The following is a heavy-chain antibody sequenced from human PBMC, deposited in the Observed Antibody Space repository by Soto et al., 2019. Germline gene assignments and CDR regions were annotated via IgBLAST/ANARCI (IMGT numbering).Heavy chain of an antibody. CDR1: GDSVSSNSAA. CDR2: TYYRSEWCN. D-gene: IGHD1-26*01. V-gene: IGHV6-1*01. Sequence: SQTLSLTCGISGDSVSSNSAAWNWLRQSPSRGLEWLGRTYYRSEWCNDYAVSAESRITINPDTSKNHFSLQLNFVTPEDAAVYFCARGEQYSGRIFDYWGQGTLVTVSS. CDR3: ARGEQYSGRIFDY. J-gene: IGHJ4*02.